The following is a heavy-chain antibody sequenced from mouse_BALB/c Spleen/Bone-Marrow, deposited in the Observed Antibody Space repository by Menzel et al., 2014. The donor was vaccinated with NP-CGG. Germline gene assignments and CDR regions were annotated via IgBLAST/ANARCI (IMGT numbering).Heavy chain of an antibody. V-gene: IGHV1S81*02. CDR1: GYTFTSYW. Sequence: QVHVKQSGAELVKPGASVKLSCKASGYTFTSYWMHWVKQRPGQGLEWIGEINPSNGRTNYNEKFKSKATLTVDKSSSTAYMQLSSLTSEDSAVYYCARGFDYWGQGTTLTVSS. J-gene: IGHJ2*01. CDR2: INPSNGRT. CDR3: ARGFDY.